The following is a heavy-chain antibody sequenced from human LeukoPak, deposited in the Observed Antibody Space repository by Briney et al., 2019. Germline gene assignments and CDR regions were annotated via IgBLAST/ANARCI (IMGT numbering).Heavy chain of an antibody. J-gene: IGHJ4*02. V-gene: IGHV3-48*02. CDR1: GFTFSSYS. Sequence: GGSLRLSCAASGFTFSSYSMNWVRQAPGKGLEWVSHITASGTAMFYADSVKGRFTISRDNAMNSLYLQMNSLRDEDTAVYYCASSGSYRFDYWGQGTLVTVSS. D-gene: IGHD1-26*01. CDR2: ITASGTAM. CDR3: ASSGSYRFDY.